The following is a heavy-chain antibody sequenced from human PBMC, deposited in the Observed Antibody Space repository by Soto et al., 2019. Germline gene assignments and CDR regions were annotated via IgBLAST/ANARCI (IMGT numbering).Heavy chain of an antibody. CDR2: ISYDGSNK. J-gene: IGHJ4*02. Sequence: PGGSLRLSCAASGFTFSSYGMHWVRQAPGKGLEWVAVISYDGSNKYYADSVKGRLTISRDNSKNTLYLQMNSLRAEDTAVYYCARAPSMIVVVTTPAHFDYWGQGTLVTVSS. CDR3: ARAPSMIVVVTTPAHFDY. CDR1: GFTFSSYG. V-gene: IGHV3-30*03. D-gene: IGHD3-22*01.